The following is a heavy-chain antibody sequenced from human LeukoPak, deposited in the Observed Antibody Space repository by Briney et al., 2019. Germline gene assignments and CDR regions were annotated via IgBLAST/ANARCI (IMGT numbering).Heavy chain of an antibody. V-gene: IGHV4-34*01. CDR1: GGSFSGYY. Sequence: SETLSLTCAVYGGSFSGYYWSWIRQPPGKGLEWIGEINHSGSTNYNPSLKSRVTMSVDTSKNQFSLKLSSVTAADTAVYYCARVTRGYSGYDLGTFDYWGQGTLVTVSS. J-gene: IGHJ4*02. D-gene: IGHD5-12*01. CDR2: INHSGST. CDR3: ARVTRGYSGYDLGTFDY.